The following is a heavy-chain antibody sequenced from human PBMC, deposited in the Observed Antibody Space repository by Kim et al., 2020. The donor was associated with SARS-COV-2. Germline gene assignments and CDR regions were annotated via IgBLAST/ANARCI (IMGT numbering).Heavy chain of an antibody. J-gene: IGHJ4*02. D-gene: IGHD4-17*01. CDR1: GFTFSSYA. CDR2: ISGSGDNT. Sequence: GGSLRLSCAASGFTFSSYAMSWVRQAPGKGLEWVSAISGSGDNTYYADSVKGRFTISRDNSKNTLYLQMNSLRAEDTAVYYCAKSTTVVSHFDYWGQGTLVTVSS. V-gene: IGHV3-23*01. CDR3: AKSTTVVSHFDY.